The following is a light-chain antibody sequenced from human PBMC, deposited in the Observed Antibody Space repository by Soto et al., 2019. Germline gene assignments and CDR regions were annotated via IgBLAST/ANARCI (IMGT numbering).Light chain of an antibody. V-gene: IGLV1-47*01. CDR2: RND. CDR3: AAWDDSLSAVV. CDR1: SSNIGSNY. Sequence: QSVLTQPPSASGTPGQRVTISCSGSSSNIGSNYVYWYQQFPGSAPKLLIYRNDQRPSGVPDRFSGSKSGTSASLAISGPRYEDEADYYCAAWDDSLSAVVFGGGTKLTVL. J-gene: IGLJ2*01.